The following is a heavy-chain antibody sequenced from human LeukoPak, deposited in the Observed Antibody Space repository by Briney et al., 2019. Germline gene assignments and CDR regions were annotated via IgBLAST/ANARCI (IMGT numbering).Heavy chain of an antibody. CDR2: INHSGST. CDR3: ARGYCGGDCYSVGGWFDP. V-gene: IGHV4-34*01. J-gene: IGHJ5*02. Sequence: SETLSLTCAVYGGSFSGYYWSWIRQPPGKGLEWIGEINHSGSTNYNPSLKSRVTISVDTSKNQFSLKLSSVTAADTAVYYCARGYCGGDCYSVGGWFDPWGQGTLVTVSS. CDR1: GGSFSGYY. D-gene: IGHD2-21*02.